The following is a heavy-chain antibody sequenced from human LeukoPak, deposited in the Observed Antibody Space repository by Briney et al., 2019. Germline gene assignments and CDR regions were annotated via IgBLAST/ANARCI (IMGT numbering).Heavy chain of an antibody. J-gene: IGHJ4*02. Sequence: SETLSLTCTVSGGSISSSSYYWGWIRQPPGKGLKWIGSIYYSGSTYYNPSLKSRVTISVDTSKNQFSLKLSSVTAADTAVYYCARLRAAAPFDYWGQGTLVTVSS. CDR2: IYYSGST. CDR1: GGSISSSSYY. V-gene: IGHV4-39*01. CDR3: ARLRAAAPFDY. D-gene: IGHD6-13*01.